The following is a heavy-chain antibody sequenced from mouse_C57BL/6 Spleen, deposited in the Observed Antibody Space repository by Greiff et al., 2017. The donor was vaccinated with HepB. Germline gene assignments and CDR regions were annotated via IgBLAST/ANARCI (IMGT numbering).Heavy chain of an antibody. CDR2: IYPGDGDT. CDR1: GYAFSSSW. J-gene: IGHJ1*03. D-gene: IGHD2-1*01. CDR3: ARGYYYGNFGGYFDV. Sequence: QVQLQQSGPELVKPGASVKISCKASGYAFSSSWMNWVKQRPGKGLEWIGRIYPGDGDTNYNGKFKGKATLTADKSSSTAYMQLSSLTSEDSAVYFCARGYYYGNFGGYFDVWGTGTTVTVSS. V-gene: IGHV1-82*01.